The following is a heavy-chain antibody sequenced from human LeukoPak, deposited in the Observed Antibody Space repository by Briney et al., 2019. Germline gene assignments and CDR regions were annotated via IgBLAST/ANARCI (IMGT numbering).Heavy chain of an antibody. CDR1: GYTFTSYD. Sequence: GASVKVSCKASGYTFTSYDINWVRQATGQGLEWMAWMNPNSGNTGYAQKFQGRVTMTSNTSISTAYLELSSLRSADTAVYYCARITFGGVIVPFDYWGQGTLVTVSS. D-gene: IGHD3-16*02. CDR3: ARITFGGVIVPFDY. V-gene: IGHV1-8*01. J-gene: IGHJ4*02. CDR2: MNPNSGNT.